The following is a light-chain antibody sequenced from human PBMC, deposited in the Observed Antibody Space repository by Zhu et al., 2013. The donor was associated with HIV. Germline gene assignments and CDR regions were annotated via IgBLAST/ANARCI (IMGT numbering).Light chain of an antibody. Sequence: QTVVTQEPSLTVSPGGAVTLTCASSSGAVTNDFFPNWFQQKPGQAPRALIYSTLRKHSWTPARFSASLLGGKAALTLSSVQPEDEADYYCLLYFGGAQSWVFGGGTKLTVL. CDR1: SGAVTNDFF. V-gene: IGLV7-43*01. J-gene: IGLJ3*02. CDR2: STL. CDR3: LLYFGGAQSWV.